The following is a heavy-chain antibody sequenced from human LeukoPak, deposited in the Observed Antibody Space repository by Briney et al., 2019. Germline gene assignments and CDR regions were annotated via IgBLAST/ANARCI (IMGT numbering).Heavy chain of an antibody. Sequence: GGSLRLSCAASEFTFSRFWMNWVRQAPGKGLEWVANINQDGGERNYVDSVKGRFTISRDNAKSSLYLQINSLRAEDTAVYYCATEVGTPDIRSAFEIWGQGTMVTVSS. D-gene: IGHD2-15*01. CDR3: ATEVGTPDIRSAFEI. CDR1: EFTFSRFW. V-gene: IGHV3-7*01. J-gene: IGHJ3*02. CDR2: INQDGGER.